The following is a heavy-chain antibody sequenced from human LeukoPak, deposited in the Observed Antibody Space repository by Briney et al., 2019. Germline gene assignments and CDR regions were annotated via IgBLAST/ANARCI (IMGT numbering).Heavy chain of an antibody. Sequence: ASVEVSCKASGHTFTSYDINWVRQATGQGLEWMGWMNPNSGNTGYAQKFQGRVTITRNTSISTAYMELSSLRSEDTAVYYCASSYGSGRPYYMDVWGKGTTVTVSS. J-gene: IGHJ6*03. CDR2: MNPNSGNT. D-gene: IGHD3-10*01. V-gene: IGHV1-8*03. CDR3: ASSYGSGRPYYMDV. CDR1: GHTFTSYD.